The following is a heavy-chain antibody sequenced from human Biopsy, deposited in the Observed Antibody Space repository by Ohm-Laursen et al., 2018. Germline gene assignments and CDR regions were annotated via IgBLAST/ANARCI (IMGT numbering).Heavy chain of an antibody. CDR1: GFPFTGFS. V-gene: IGHV3-21*04. D-gene: IGHD3-3*01. CDR2: ITSGSSYI. CDR3: VRGYSSSWSGYLDH. J-gene: IGHJ4*02. Sequence: GSLRLSCTAPGFPFTGFSMDWVRQAPGKGLEWVASITSGSSYIYYADSVKGRFTISRDNAKNSLFLQMNSLTTEDTALYYCVRGYSSSWSGYLDHWGQGTLVTVSS.